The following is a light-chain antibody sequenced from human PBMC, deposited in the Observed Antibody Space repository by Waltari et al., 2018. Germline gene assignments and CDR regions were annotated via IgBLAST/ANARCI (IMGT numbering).Light chain of an antibody. V-gene: IGKV3-20*01. CDR1: QVVSRSR. J-gene: IGKJ2*01. CDR2: GVS. CDR3: QQFGSSIMYT. Sequence: EVVLTQSPGTLSLSPGETATISCRASQVVSRSRIAWYLHKPGQAPRLLIYGVSGRATGIPERVSGSGSGTDFSLTISRVEPEDFAVYYCQQFGSSIMYTFGQGTKLEIK.